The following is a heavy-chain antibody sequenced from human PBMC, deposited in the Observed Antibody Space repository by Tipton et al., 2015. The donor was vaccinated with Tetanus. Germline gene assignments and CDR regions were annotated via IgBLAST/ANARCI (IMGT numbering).Heavy chain of an antibody. Sequence: EVQLVQSGGGLIQPGGSLRLSCAASGFTVSSNYMSWVRQAPGKGLEWVSVIYSGGSTYYADSVKGRFTISRDNSKNTLYLQMNSLRAEDTAVYYCARLPRKSNWNYWKRRTDNDAFDIWGQGTMVTVSS. CDR1: GFTVSSNY. CDR2: IYSGGST. CDR3: ARLPRKSNWNYWKRRTDNDAFDI. J-gene: IGHJ3*02. V-gene: IGHV3-53*01. D-gene: IGHD1-7*01.